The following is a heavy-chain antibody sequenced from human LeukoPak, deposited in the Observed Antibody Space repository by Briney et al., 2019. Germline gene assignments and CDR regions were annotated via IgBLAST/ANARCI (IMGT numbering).Heavy chain of an antibody. V-gene: IGHV4-4*08. CDR3: ARGAGWYDY. J-gene: IGHJ4*02. CDR1: GASITSNY. Sequence: PSETLSLTCSVSGASITSNYWSWIRQSPGKELEWIAYIRINGKINYNPSLKSRVTISADTSKNQYSLTMRSVTATDTAVYYCARGAGWYDYWGQGAQVTVFS. CDR2: IRINGKI. D-gene: IGHD6-19*01.